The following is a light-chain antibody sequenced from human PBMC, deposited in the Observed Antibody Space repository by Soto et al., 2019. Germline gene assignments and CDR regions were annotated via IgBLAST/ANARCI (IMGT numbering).Light chain of an antibody. J-gene: IGKJ1*01. CDR1: ETIDTY. CDR2: FAS. V-gene: IGKV1-39*01. CDR3: QQDYNFPRT. Sequence: DIQMTQSPSSLSASVGDRVTITCRASETIDTYLNWYQQKPGKAPRLLIYFASSLQSGVPVRFSGSGSGTEFTLIISSLQREDFATYFCQQDYNFPRTFGLGTKVDIK.